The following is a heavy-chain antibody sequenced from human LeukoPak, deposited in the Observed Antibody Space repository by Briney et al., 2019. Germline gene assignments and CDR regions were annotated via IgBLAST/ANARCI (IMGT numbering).Heavy chain of an antibody. Sequence: SETLSLTCAVYGGSFSGYYWSWFRQPPGKGLEWIGEINHSGSTNYNPSLKSRVTISVDTSKNQFSLKLSSVTAADTAVYYCARGHGSSGWFGYWGQGTLVTVSS. CDR3: ARGHGSSGWFGY. J-gene: IGHJ4*02. CDR1: GGSFSGYY. V-gene: IGHV4-34*01. D-gene: IGHD6-19*01. CDR2: INHSGST.